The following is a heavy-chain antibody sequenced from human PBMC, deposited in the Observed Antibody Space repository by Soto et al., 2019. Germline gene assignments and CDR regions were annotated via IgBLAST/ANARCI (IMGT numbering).Heavy chain of an antibody. J-gene: IGHJ4*02. CDR1: GGSISSYY. CDR3: ASHDYGDYVDY. D-gene: IGHD4-17*01. V-gene: IGHV4-59*01. Sequence: TSETLSLTCTVSGGSISSYYWSWIRQPPGKGLEWIGYIYYSGSTNYNPSLKSRVTISVDTSKNQFSLKLSSVTAADTAVYYCASHDYGDYVDYWGQGTLVTVSS. CDR2: IYYSGST.